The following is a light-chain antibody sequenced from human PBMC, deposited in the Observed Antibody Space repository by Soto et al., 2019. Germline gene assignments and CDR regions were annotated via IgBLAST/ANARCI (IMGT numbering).Light chain of an antibody. Sequence: DIQMTQCPSTVSSSIGDRVTITCRASQTISSWLAWYQQKPGKAPKLLIYEAFNLESGVPSRFSGSGSGTEFTLTIFGLQPDDFATYYCQQYHSYPWTFGQGTKVAIK. CDR1: QTISSW. CDR3: QQYHSYPWT. V-gene: IGKV1-5*03. CDR2: EAF. J-gene: IGKJ1*01.